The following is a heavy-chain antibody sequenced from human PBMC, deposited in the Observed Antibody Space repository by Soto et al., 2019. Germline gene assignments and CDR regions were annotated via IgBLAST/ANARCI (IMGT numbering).Heavy chain of an antibody. CDR3: ARGRYCSGGSCYPFPFDY. CDR2: IGTAGDT. V-gene: IGHV3-13*01. D-gene: IGHD2-15*01. J-gene: IGHJ4*02. CDR1: GFTFSSYD. Sequence: GGSLRLSCAASGFTFSSYDMHWVRQATGKGLEWVSAIGTAGDTYYPGSVKGRFTISRENAKNSLYLQMNSLRAGDTAVYYCARGRYCSGGSCYPFPFDYWGQGTLVTVSS.